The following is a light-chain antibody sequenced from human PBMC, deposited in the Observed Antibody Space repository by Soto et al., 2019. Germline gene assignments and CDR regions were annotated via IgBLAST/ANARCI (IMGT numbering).Light chain of an antibody. J-gene: IGKJ3*01. Sequence: EIVMTQSPATLSVSPVEIATLSCRASQSISNYLAWYQQGPGQSPRLLIYGASSRTTGVPDRFSGSGSGTDFTLTISRLEPEDFAVYYCQHYRSAPFTFGPGTRWIS. CDR2: GAS. CDR3: QHYRSAPFT. V-gene: IGKV3-20*01. CDR1: QSISNY.